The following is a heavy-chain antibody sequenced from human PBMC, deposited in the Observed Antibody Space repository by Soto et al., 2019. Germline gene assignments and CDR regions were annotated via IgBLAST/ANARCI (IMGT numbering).Heavy chain of an antibody. D-gene: IGHD1-26*01. CDR2: IIPIFGTA. V-gene: IGHV1-69*13. CDR3: ARAPAWYSGSYLPLYYGMDV. CDR1: GGTFSSYA. J-gene: IGHJ6*02. Sequence: SVKVSCKASGGTFSSYAISWVRQAPGQGLEWMGGIIPIFGTANYAQKFQGRVTITADESTSTAYMELSSLRSEDTAVYYCARAPAWYSGSYLPLYYGMDVWGQGTTVPVSS.